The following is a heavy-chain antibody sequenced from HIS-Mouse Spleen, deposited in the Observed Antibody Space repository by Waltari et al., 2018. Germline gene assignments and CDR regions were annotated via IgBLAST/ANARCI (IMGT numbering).Heavy chain of an antibody. V-gene: IGHV4-39*07. CDR3: AREIPYSSSWYDWYFDL. CDR2: IYYSGGT. Sequence: QLQLQESGPGLVKPSETLSLTCTVSGGSISSSSYYWGWIRQPPGKGLEWIGSIYYSGGTSYNPSLKSRVTISVDTSKNPFSLKLSSVTAADTAVYYCAREIPYSSSWYDWYFDLWGRGTLVTVSS. J-gene: IGHJ2*01. CDR1: GGSISSSSYY. D-gene: IGHD6-13*01.